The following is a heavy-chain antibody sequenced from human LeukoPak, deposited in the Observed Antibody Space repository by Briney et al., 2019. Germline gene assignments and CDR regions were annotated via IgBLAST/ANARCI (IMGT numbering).Heavy chain of an antibody. CDR2: INHSGCT. V-gene: IGHV4-34*01. CDR3: ARLYCSGGSCYLPD. Sequence: SETLSLTCAVYGGSFSGYYWSWIRQPPGKGLEWIGEINHSGCTNYNPSLKSRVTISVDTSKNQFSLKLSSVTAADTAVYYCARLYCSGGSCYLPDWGQGTLVTVSS. J-gene: IGHJ4*02. CDR1: GGSFSGYY. D-gene: IGHD2-15*01.